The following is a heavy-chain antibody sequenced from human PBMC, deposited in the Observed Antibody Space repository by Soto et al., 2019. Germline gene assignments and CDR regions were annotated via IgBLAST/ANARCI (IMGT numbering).Heavy chain of an antibody. CDR1: GGTFSSYA. J-gene: IGHJ4*02. CDR3: ATHCSGGSCYSWGPGPFDY. V-gene: IGHV1-69*06. Sequence: QVQLVQSGAEVKKPGSSVKVSCKASGGTFSSYAISWVRQAPGQGLEWMGGIIPIFGTANYAQKFQGRVTITADKSTSTAYMELRSVRSEDTAVYYCATHCSGGSCYSWGPGPFDYWGQGTLVTVSS. CDR2: IIPIFGTA. D-gene: IGHD2-15*01.